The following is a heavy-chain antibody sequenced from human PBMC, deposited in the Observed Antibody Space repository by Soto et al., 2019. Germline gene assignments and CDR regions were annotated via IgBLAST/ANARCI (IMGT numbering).Heavy chain of an antibody. Sequence: EVQLVESGGGLVQPGGSLRLSCVASGFTFSDYEMIWVRQSPGEGLDWISYISKSGGRSIKYYADSVKGRFTISRDNAKSSVYLQMNSLRAEDTAIYYCAREGAYYFDYWGPGTLVTVSS. V-gene: IGHV3-48*03. CDR3: AREGAYYFDY. CDR2: ISKSGGRSIK. J-gene: IGHJ4*02. CDR1: GFTFSDYE.